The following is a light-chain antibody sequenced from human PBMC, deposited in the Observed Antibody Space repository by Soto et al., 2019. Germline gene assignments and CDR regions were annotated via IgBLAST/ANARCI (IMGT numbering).Light chain of an antibody. CDR2: RNN. CDR3: AAWDDSLSGRVV. J-gene: IGLJ2*01. CDR1: SSNIGSNY. Sequence: QSVLTQPPSASGTPGQRVTISCSGSSSNIGSNYVYWYQQLPGTAPKLLIYRNNQRPSGVPDRFSGSKSGTSASLAISGLRSDDEADYYCAAWDDSLSGRVVFGGGTKPTVL. V-gene: IGLV1-47*01.